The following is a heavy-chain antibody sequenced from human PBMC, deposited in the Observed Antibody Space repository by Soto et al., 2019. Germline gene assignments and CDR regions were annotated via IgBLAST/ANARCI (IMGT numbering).Heavy chain of an antibody. D-gene: IGHD2-2*01. Sequence: EVQLLESGGGLVQPGGSLRLSCAASGFTFSSYAMHWVRQAPGKGLEYVSAISSNGGSTYYANSVKGRFTISRDNSKNTLYLQMGSLRAEDMAVYYCARSGTGVVVPAAMQYYYYYYYMDVWGKGTTVTVSS. CDR1: GFTFSSYA. CDR3: ARSGTGVVVPAAMQYYYYYYYMDV. V-gene: IGHV3-64*01. CDR2: ISSNGGST. J-gene: IGHJ6*03.